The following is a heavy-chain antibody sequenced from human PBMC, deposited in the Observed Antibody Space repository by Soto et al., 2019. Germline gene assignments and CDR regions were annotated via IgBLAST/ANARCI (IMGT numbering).Heavy chain of an antibody. CDR3: ARPRTSTDYFFYYGMDV. V-gene: IGHV3-30-3*01. CDR1: GFTFGRYA. J-gene: IGHJ6*02. CDR2: TSYVGSDK. Sequence: GGSLRLSCAASGFTFGRYAIHWVRQAPGKGLEWVSVTSYVGSDKYYADSVRGRFTISRDNSKNTLYLQMDSLTPEDTAVYYCARPRTSTDYFFYYGMDVWGQGTAVTVSS.